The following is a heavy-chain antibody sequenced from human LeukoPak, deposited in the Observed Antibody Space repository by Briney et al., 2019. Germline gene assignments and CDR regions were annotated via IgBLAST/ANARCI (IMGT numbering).Heavy chain of an antibody. CDR3: ARALRGYYYDSSGPGGYYFDH. CDR1: GYTFTSYG. Sequence: ASVKGSCKASGYTFTSYGISWVRQAPGQGLEWMGWISAYNGNTNYAQKLQGRVTMTTDTSTSTAYMELRSLRSDDTAVYYCARALRGYYYDSSGPGGYYFDHWGQGTLVTVSS. D-gene: IGHD3-22*01. CDR2: ISAYNGNT. J-gene: IGHJ4*02. V-gene: IGHV1-18*01.